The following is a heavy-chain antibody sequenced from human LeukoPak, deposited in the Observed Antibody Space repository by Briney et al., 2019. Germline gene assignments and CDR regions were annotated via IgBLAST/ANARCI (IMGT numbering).Heavy chain of an antibody. Sequence: PSETLSLTCTVSGGSISSHYWSWIRQPPGKGLEWIGYIYYSGSTNYNPSLKSRVTISVDTSKNQFSLKLSSVTAADTAVYYCARVGHEIKGSDAFDIWGQGTMVTVSS. CDR1: GGSISSHY. CDR2: IYYSGST. CDR3: ARVGHEIKGSDAFDI. D-gene: IGHD2-15*01. J-gene: IGHJ3*02. V-gene: IGHV4-59*11.